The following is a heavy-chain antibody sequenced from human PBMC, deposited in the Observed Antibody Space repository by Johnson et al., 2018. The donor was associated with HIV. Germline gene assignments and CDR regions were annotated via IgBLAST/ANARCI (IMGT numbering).Heavy chain of an antibody. CDR2: IKSKTDGGAT. CDR1: GFTFSTAW. CDR3: TSLRDDAFDI. J-gene: IGHJ3*02. V-gene: IGHV3-15*01. Sequence: VQLVESGGGLVQPGGSLRLSCAASGFTFSTAWMGWVRQAPGRGLEWVGRIKSKTDGGATDYAAPVKGRLTTSRDDSKNTLHMQMNSLKNEDTAVYYCTSLRDDAFDIWGQGTMVTLSS.